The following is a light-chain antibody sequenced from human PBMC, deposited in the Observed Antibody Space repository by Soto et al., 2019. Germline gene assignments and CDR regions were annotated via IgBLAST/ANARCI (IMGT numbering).Light chain of an antibody. CDR2: GAS. Sequence: EIVMTQSPASLSVSPGERVTLSCRAGQGVSSYLVWFQHKPGQAPRLLIYGASSRATGIPDRFSGSGSETDFTLTISRLGPEDFAVYYCQQYGSSPWTFGQGTKVDIK. CDR3: QQYGSSPWT. CDR1: QGVSSY. J-gene: IGKJ1*01. V-gene: IGKV3-20*01.